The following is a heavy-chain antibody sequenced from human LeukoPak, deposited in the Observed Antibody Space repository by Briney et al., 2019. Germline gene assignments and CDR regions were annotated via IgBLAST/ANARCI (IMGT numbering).Heavy chain of an antibody. D-gene: IGHD3-10*01. CDR3: ARGMVRGDSNWFDP. CDR1: GGSISSYY. J-gene: IGHJ5*02. Sequence: PSETLSLTCTVSGGSISSYYWSWIRQPPGKGLEWIGYIYYSGSTNYNPSLKSRVTISVDTSKNQFSLKLSSVTAADTAVYYCARGMVRGDSNWFDPWGQGTLVTVSS. V-gene: IGHV4-59*01. CDR2: IYYSGST.